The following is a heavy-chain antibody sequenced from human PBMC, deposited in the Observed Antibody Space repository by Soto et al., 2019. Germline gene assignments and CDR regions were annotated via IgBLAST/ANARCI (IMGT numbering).Heavy chain of an antibody. J-gene: IGHJ4*02. V-gene: IGHV3-23*01. CDR1: GFTFSSYA. CDR2: ISGGGRLT. D-gene: IGHD2-15*01. Sequence: GGSLRLSCEASGFTFSSYAMSWVRQAPGKGLEWVSGISGGGRLTYYANSVKGRFTISRDNSKNTLYLQVNSLRAEDTAVYYCAKGGGGSCYSPFDYSGQGTLVTVSS. CDR3: AKGGGGSCYSPFDY.